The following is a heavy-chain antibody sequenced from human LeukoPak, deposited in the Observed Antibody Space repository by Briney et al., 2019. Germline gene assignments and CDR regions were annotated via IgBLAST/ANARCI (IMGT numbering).Heavy chain of an antibody. V-gene: IGHV3-23*01. D-gene: IGHD1-26*01. J-gene: IGHJ4*02. Sequence: PGGSLRLSCAASGFTFSSYTMNWVRQAPGEGLEWVSAIGGRGGSTFYADSVKGRFTISRDNSKSTLDLQMNSLSAEDTAVYYCARASYSETYQYYFDYWGQGTLVTVSS. CDR1: GFTFSSYT. CDR3: ARASYSETYQYYFDY. CDR2: IGGRGGST.